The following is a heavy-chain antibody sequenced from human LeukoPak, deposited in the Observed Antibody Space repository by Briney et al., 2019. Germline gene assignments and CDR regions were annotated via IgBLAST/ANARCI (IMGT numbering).Heavy chain of an antibody. CDR3: AKDISSGWYWSFDY. J-gene: IGHJ4*02. CDR2: ISSSGSTI. D-gene: IGHD6-19*01. Sequence: GGSLRLSCAASGFTFSSYEMNWVRQAPGKGLEWVSYISSSGSTIYYADSVKGRFTISRDNAKNSLYLQMNSLRAEDTAVYFCAKDISSGWYWSFDYWGQGTLVTVSS. V-gene: IGHV3-48*03. CDR1: GFTFSSYE.